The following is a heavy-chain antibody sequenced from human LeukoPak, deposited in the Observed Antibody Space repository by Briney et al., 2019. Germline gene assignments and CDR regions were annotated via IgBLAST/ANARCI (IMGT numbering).Heavy chain of an antibody. CDR3: ARLLVVPAANWFDP. CDR1: GYTFTGYY. CDR2: INPNSGGT. D-gene: IGHD2-2*01. V-gene: IGHV1-2*02. J-gene: IGHJ5*02. Sequence: ASVKVSCKASGYTFTGYYMHWVRQAPGQGLEWMGWINPNSGGTIYAQKFQGRVTMTRDTSISTAYMELSRLRSDDTAVYYCARLLVVPAANWFDPWGQGTLVTVSS.